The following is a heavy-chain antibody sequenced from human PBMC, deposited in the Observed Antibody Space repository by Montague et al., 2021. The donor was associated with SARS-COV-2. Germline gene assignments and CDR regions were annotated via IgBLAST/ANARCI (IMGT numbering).Heavy chain of an antibody. V-gene: IGHV4-59*01. J-gene: IGHJ3*02. CDR1: SGSISSYY. Sequence: SETLSLTCTVSSGSISSYYWSWIRQPPGKGLEWIGYIYYSGSTNYNPSLKSRVTISVDTSTNQFSLKLSYVTAADTAVYYCASGAGYSSCWYVAFEIWGQGTMVTVSS. D-gene: IGHD6-19*01. CDR2: IYYSGST. CDR3: ASGAGYSSCWYVAFEI.